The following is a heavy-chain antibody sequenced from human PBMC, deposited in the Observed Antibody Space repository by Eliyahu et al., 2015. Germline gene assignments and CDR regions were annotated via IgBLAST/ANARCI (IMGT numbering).Heavy chain of an antibody. Sequence: QVQLVQSGAEVKKPGASVKVSXKASGYXFXSXGXXWVRQAPGQGXEWMGWISAYNGNTNYAQKLQGRVTMTTDTSTSTAYMELRSLRSDDTAVYYCARDAYYDILTGYYYYYYGMDVWGQGTTVTVSS. CDR2: ISAYNGNT. CDR1: GYXFXSXG. D-gene: IGHD3-9*01. J-gene: IGHJ6*02. V-gene: IGHV1-18*01. CDR3: ARDAYYDILTGYYYYYYGMDV.